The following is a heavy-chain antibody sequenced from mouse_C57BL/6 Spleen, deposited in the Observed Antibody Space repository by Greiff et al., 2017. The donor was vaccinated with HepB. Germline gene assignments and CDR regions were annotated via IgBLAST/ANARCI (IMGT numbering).Heavy chain of an antibody. CDR2: IHPNSGST. D-gene: IGHD4-1*02. V-gene: IGHV1-64*01. CDR1: GYTFTSYW. CDR3: APTETEGYAMDY. J-gene: IGHJ4*01. Sequence: QVQLQQPGAELVKPGASVKLSCKASGYTFTSYWMHWVKQRPGQGLEWIGMIHPNSGSTNYNEKFKSKATLTVDKSSSTAYMQLSSLTSEDSAVYYCAPTETEGYAMDYWGQGTSVTVSS.